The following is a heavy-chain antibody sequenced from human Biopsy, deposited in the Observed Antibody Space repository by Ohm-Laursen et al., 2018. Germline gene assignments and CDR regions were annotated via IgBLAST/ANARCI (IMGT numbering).Heavy chain of an antibody. CDR3: AKPSGGVSTIGFDP. V-gene: IGHV1-2*02. CDR2: INPDTGET. D-gene: IGHD5/OR15-5a*01. CDR1: GYNFRGYH. J-gene: IGHJ5*02. Sequence: GASVKVSCKASGYNFRGYHLHWVRLAPGQGLEWMGWINPDTGETRYAPKFQGRPALTRDVSVNTGYLELSSLGSDDTAIYFCAKPSGGVSTIGFDPWGQGTQIIVS.